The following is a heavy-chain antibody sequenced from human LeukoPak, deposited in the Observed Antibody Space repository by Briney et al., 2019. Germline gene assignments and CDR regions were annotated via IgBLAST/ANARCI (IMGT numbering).Heavy chain of an antibody. Sequence: GGSLRLSCAASGFTFSGYAMSWVRQAPGKGLEWVSGISGSGDSTYYADSVKGRFTISRDNSKNTLYLQVNSLRAEDTAVYYCAKTGGIGISVAHWGQGTLVTVSS. CDR1: GFTFSGYA. J-gene: IGHJ4*02. CDR3: AKTGGIGISVAH. CDR2: ISGSGDST. V-gene: IGHV3-23*01. D-gene: IGHD6-19*01.